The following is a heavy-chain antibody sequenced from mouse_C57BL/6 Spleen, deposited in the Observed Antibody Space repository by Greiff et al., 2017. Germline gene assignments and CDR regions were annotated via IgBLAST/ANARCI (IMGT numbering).Heavy chain of an antibody. D-gene: IGHD2-10*02. J-gene: IGHJ3*01. CDR3: ARKGASKAFAY. Sequence: QVQLQQPGAELVMPGASVKLSCKASGYTFTSYWMHWVKQRPGQGLEWIGEIDPSDSYTNYNQKFKGKSTLTVDKSSSTAYMQLSSLTSEDSAVYYCARKGASKAFAYWGQGTLVTVSA. CDR2: IDPSDSYT. CDR1: GYTFTSYW. V-gene: IGHV1-69*01.